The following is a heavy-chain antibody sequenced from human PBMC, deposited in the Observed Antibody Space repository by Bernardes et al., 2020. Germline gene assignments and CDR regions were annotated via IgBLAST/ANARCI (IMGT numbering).Heavy chain of an antibody. Sequence: ASVKVSCKTSGYTFTTYYIHWVRQAPGQGPEWMGIINTTTERTSYAQRFQDRLTMTRDTSTTTVYIELTSLKSDDTAMYYCVRSDDRTYGLDVWGQGTTVSVSS. CDR2: INTTTERT. CDR1: GYTFTTYY. V-gene: IGHV1-46*01. CDR3: VRSDDRTYGLDV. J-gene: IGHJ6*02. D-gene: IGHD1-1*01.